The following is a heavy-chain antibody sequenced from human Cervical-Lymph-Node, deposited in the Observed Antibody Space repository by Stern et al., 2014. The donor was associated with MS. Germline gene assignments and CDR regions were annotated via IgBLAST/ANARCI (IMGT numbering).Heavy chain of an antibody. CDR1: GFSFRNYY. CDR2: ISSSVDHL. CDR3: VRADGSTDDY. D-gene: IGHD3-10*01. V-gene: IGHV3-11*01. Sequence: VQLVESGGGLVKPGGSLRLSCAASGFSFRNYYMSWIRQAPGKGLEWGSYISSSVDHLDYADSVKGRFTISRDNAKNSLYLQMNSLRADDTAIYYCVRADGSTDDYWGQGTLVTVSS. J-gene: IGHJ4*02.